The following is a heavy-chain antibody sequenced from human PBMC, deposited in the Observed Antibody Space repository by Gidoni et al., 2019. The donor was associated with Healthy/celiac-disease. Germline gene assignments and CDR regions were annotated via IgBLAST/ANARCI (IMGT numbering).Heavy chain of an antibody. Sequence: EVQLVESGGGLVKPGGSLRLSCAASGFTFSNAWLSWVRQAPGKGLEWVGRIKSKTDGGTTDYAAPVKGRFTISRDDSKNTLYLQMNSLKTEDTAVYYCTTRPWEYFWSGYYGVDYWGQGTLVTVSS. V-gene: IGHV3-15*01. CDR1: GFTFSNAW. J-gene: IGHJ4*02. D-gene: IGHD3-3*01. CDR2: IKSKTDGGTT. CDR3: TTRPWEYFWSGYYGVDY.